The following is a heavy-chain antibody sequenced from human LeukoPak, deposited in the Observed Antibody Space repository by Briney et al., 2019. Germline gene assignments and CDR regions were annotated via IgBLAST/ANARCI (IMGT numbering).Heavy chain of an antibody. V-gene: IGHV3-48*01. D-gene: IGHD3-22*01. J-gene: IGHJ4*02. Sequence: GGSLRLSCAASGFTFSSYSMNWVRQAPGKGLEWVSYISSSSSTIYYADSVKGRFTISRDNAKNSLYLQMDSLRAEDTAVYYCAKYYYDSSGYIDYWGQGTLVTVSS. CDR1: GFTFSSYS. CDR2: ISSSSSTI. CDR3: AKYYYDSSGYIDY.